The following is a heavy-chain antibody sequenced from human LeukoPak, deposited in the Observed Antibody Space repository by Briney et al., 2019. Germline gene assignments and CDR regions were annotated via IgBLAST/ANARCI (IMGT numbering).Heavy chain of an antibody. CDR1: GYTFTSYD. J-gene: IGHJ4*02. Sequence: GASVKVSCKASGYTFTSYDINWVRQATGQGLEWMGWMNPNSGNTGYAQKFQGRVTMTRNTSISTAYMELSSLRSEDTAVYYCARKRKYYYDSSGRSDYWGQGTLVTVSS. CDR3: ARKRKYYYDSSGRSDY. V-gene: IGHV1-8*01. D-gene: IGHD3-22*01. CDR2: MNPNSGNT.